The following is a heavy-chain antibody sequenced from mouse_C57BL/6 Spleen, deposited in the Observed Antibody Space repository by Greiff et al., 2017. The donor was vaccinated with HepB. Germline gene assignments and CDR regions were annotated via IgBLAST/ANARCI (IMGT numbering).Heavy chain of an antibody. J-gene: IGHJ2*01. Sequence: VQLQESGAELARPGASVKLSCKASGYTFTSYGISWVKQRTGQGLEWIGEIYPRSGNTYYNEKFKGKATLTADKSSSTAYMELRSLTTEDSAGYFCARCGSTTVVATDFDYWGQGTTLTVSS. CDR1: GYTFTSYG. V-gene: IGHV1-81*01. CDR3: ARCGSTTVVATDFDY. D-gene: IGHD1-1*01. CDR2: IYPRSGNT.